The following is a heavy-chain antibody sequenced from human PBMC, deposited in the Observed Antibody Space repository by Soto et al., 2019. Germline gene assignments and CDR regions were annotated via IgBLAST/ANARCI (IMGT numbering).Heavy chain of an antibody. Sequence: SETLSLTCAVYGGSFSGYYWSWIRQPPGKGLEWIGEINHSGSTNYNPSLKSRVTISVDTSKNQFSLKLSAVTAADTAVYYCARGRGGYNKYYYYGMDVWGQGTTVTVSS. CDR1: GGSFSGYY. D-gene: IGHD5-12*01. CDR3: ARGRGGYNKYYYYGMDV. V-gene: IGHV4-34*01. CDR2: INHSGST. J-gene: IGHJ6*02.